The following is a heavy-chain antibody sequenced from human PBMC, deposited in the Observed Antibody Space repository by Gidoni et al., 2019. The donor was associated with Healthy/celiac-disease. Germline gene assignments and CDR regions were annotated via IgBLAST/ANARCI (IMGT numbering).Heavy chain of an antibody. CDR1: GWSFSGYY. Sequence: QVQLQQWGAGLLKPSETLSLTCAVYGWSFSGYYWSWIRQPPGKGLEWIGEINHSGSTNYNPSLKSRVNISVDTSKNQFSLKLSSVTAADTAVYYCARSLRRRSTSCYGSRTHPDRCYYYGMDVWGQGTTVTVSS. CDR2: INHSGST. D-gene: IGHD2-2*01. V-gene: IGHV4-34*01. J-gene: IGHJ6*02. CDR3: ARSLRRRSTSCYGSRTHPDRCYYYGMDV.